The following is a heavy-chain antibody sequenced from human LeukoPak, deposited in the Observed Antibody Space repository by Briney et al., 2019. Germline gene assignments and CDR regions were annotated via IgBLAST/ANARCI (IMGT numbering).Heavy chain of an antibody. CDR3: AKEPLSSWYGAAFDP. V-gene: IGHV3-23*01. J-gene: IGHJ5*02. CDR1: GFTFSSYA. CDR2: ISGSGGST. Sequence: GRSLRLSCAASGFTFSSYAMSWVRQAPGKGLEWVSAISGSGGSTYYADSVKGRFTISRDNSKNTLYLQMNSLRAEDTAVYYCAKEPLSSWYGAAFDPWGQGTLVTVSS. D-gene: IGHD6-13*01.